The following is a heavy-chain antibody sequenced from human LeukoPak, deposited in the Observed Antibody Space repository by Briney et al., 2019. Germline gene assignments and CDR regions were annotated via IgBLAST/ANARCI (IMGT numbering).Heavy chain of an antibody. V-gene: IGHV4-30-2*01. CDR3: AKGGIQLWSPFDY. J-gene: IGHJ4*02. CDR1: GGSISSGGYY. Sequence: SETLSLTCTVSGGSISSGGYYWSWIRQPPGKGLEWIGYIYHSGSTYYNPSLKSRVTISVDRSKNQFSLKLSSVTAADTAVYYCAKGGIQLWSPFDYWGQGTLVTVSS. D-gene: IGHD5-18*01. CDR2: IYHSGST.